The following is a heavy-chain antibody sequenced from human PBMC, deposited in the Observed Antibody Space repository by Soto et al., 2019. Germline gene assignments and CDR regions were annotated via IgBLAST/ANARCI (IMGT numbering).Heavy chain of an antibody. J-gene: IGHJ6*02. D-gene: IGHD5-18*01. Sequence: QPGGSLRLSCAASGFTFSSYWMSWVRQAPGKGLEWVANIKQDGSEKYYVDSVKGRFTISRDNAKNSLYLQMNSLRAEDTAVYYCARETIQLWSDYYYYGMDVWGQGTTVTVSS. CDR1: GFTFSSYW. V-gene: IGHV3-7*01. CDR3: ARETIQLWSDYYYYGMDV. CDR2: IKQDGSEK.